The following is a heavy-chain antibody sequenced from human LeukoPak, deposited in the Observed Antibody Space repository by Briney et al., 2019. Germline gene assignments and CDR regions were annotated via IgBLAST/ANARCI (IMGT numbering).Heavy chain of an antibody. D-gene: IGHD4-17*01. CDR3: ARGRADYGDYLYYFDY. J-gene: IGHJ4*02. V-gene: IGHV4-34*01. CDR2: INHSGST. Sequence: SETPSLTCAVYGGSFSGYYWSWIRQPPGKGLEWIGEINHSGSTNYNPSLKSRVTISVGTSKNQFSLKLSSVTAADTAVYYCARGRADYGDYLYYFDYWGQGTLVTVSS. CDR1: GGSFSGYY.